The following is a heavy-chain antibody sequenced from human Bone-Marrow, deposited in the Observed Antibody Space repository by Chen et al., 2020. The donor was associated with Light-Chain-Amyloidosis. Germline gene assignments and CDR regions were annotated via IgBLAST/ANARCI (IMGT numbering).Heavy chain of an antibody. Sequence: VQLVESGGGLVQPGGSLRLPCAASGFDFKTFAMSWVRQVPGKGLEWITGVSGSGGTKYYAESVKGRFTISRDNFKNTLSLQLDSLRVEDTALYYCARDWGNIVVLAAIPACFQNWGQGTLVSVSS. V-gene: IGHV3-23*04. CDR3: ARDWGNIVVLAAIPACFQN. CDR2: VSGSGGTK. D-gene: IGHD2-21*02. J-gene: IGHJ1*01. CDR1: GFDFKTFA.